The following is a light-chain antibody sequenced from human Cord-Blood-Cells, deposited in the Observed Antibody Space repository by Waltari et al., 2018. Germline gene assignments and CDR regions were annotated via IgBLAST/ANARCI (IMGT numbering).Light chain of an antibody. Sequence: DIQMTQSPSSLSASVGDTGTITCRASPSISRYLNWYQQKPGKAPKLLIYAASSLQSGVPSRFSGSGSGTDFTLTISSLQPEDFATYYCQQSYSTPTWTFGQGTKVEIK. CDR1: PSISRY. CDR2: AAS. V-gene: IGKV1-39*01. CDR3: QQSYSTPTWT. J-gene: IGKJ1*01.